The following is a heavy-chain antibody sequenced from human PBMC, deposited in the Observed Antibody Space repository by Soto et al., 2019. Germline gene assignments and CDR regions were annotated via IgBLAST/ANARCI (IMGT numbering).Heavy chain of an antibody. CDR1: GYTFTSYD. J-gene: IGHJ6*02. Sequence: ASVKVSCKASGYTFTSYDINWVRQATGQGLERMGWMNPNSGNTGYAQKFQGRVTMTRNTSISTAYMELSSLRSEDTAVYYCARNGHLLVPAAYTYYYYGMDVWG. CDR2: MNPNSGNT. D-gene: IGHD2-2*01. CDR3: ARNGHLLVPAAYTYYYYGMDV. V-gene: IGHV1-8*01.